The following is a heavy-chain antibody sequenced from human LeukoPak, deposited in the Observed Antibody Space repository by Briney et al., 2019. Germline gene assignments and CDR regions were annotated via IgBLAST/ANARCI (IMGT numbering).Heavy chain of an antibody. Sequence: SETLSLTCAVYGGSFSGYYWSWIRQPPGKGLEGIGEINHSGSTNYNPSLKSRVTISVDTSKNQFSLKLSSVTAADTAVYYCARGSSYYYGMDVWGQGTTVTVSS. V-gene: IGHV4-34*01. CDR2: INHSGST. CDR3: ARGSSYYYGMDV. CDR1: GGSFSGYY. J-gene: IGHJ6*02.